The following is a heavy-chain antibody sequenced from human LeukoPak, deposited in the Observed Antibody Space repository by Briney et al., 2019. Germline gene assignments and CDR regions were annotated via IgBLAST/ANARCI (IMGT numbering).Heavy chain of an antibody. D-gene: IGHD3-22*01. V-gene: IGHV4-31*03. CDR1: GGSISSGGYY. Sequence: SETLSLTCTVSGGSISSGGYYWRWIRQHPGKGLEWIGYIYYSGSTYYNPSLKSRVTISVDTSKNQFSLKPSSVTAADTAVYYCARNPTYYYDSSGYPKFPYFDYWGQGTLVTVSS. CDR3: ARNPTYYYDSSGYPKFPYFDY. J-gene: IGHJ4*02. CDR2: IYYSGST.